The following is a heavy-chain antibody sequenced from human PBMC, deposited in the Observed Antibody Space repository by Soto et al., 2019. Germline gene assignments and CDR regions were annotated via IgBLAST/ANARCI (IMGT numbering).Heavy chain of an antibody. Sequence: EVQLLESGGGLVQPGGSLRLSCAASGFTFSSYAMSWVRQAPGKGLEWAAAIGVSGGSTYYADSVKGRFTISRENSKNTLYLQMNRLRAEDTALYYCSKHRYVARVQHWGQGTLGTVSS. D-gene: IGHD3-16*01. CDR2: IGVSGGST. V-gene: IGHV3-23*01. CDR1: GFTFSSYA. CDR3: SKHRYVARVQH. J-gene: IGHJ1*01.